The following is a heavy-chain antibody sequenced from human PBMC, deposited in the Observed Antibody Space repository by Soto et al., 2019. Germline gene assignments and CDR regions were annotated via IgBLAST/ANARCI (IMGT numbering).Heavy chain of an antibody. D-gene: IGHD1-26*01. Sequence: SVQCPFKATVYSFTKYCVRGVRLAPGQGLEWMGWISAYNGNTNYAQKLQGRVTMTTDTSTSTAYMELRSLRSDDTAVYYCARDWPGARIAFDTGGQGTMVTVSS. CDR3: ARDWPGARIAFDT. V-gene: IGHV1-18*01. J-gene: IGHJ3*02. CDR1: VYSFTKYC. CDR2: ISAYNGNT.